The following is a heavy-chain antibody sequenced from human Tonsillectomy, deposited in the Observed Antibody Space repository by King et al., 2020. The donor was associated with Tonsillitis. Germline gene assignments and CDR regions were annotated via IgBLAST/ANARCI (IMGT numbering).Heavy chain of an antibody. J-gene: IGHJ6*03. CDR1: RGSVSSAGYY. V-gene: IGHV4-31*03. Sequence: VQLQESGPGLVKPSQTLSLTCTVSRGSVSSAGYYWSWIRQLPGKGLEWVGYISYIGSTFYNPSLKSRLTISLDTSKNQFSLRLTSVTVADTALYSCASTAPPYYYYYMDVWGKGTTVTVSS. CDR2: ISYIGST. CDR3: ASTAPPYYYYYMDV. D-gene: IGHD2-21*01.